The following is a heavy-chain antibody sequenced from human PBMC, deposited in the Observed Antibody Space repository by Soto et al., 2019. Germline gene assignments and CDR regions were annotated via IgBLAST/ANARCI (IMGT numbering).Heavy chain of an antibody. J-gene: IGHJ6*02. V-gene: IGHV3-23*01. D-gene: IGHD3-16*01. CDR1: GFTFSSYA. CDR3: AKGDYYYYGMDV. CDR2: ISGSGGST. Sequence: QTGGSLRLSCAASGFTFSSYAMSWVRQAPGKGLEWVSAISGSGGSTYYADSVKGRFTISRDNSKNTLYLQMNSLRAEDTAVYYCAKGDYYYYGMDVWGQGTTVTVSS.